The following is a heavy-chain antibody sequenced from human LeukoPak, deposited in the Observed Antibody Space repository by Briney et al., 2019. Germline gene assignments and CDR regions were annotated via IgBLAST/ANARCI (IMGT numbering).Heavy chain of an antibody. CDR3: ARESSQWLAADYFDY. Sequence: PGGSLRLSCAASGFTFSSYGMHWVRQAPGKGLEWVAVIWYDGSNKYYADSVKGRFTISRDNSKNTLYLQMNSLRAEDTAVYYCARESSQWLAADYFDYWGQGTLVTVSS. J-gene: IGHJ4*02. D-gene: IGHD6-19*01. CDR2: IWYDGSNK. V-gene: IGHV3-33*01. CDR1: GFTFSSYG.